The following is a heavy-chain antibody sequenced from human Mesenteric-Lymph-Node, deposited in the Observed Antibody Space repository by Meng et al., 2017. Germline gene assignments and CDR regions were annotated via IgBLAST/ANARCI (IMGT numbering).Heavy chain of an antibody. CDR2: IYTSGST. CDR3: ARGYLWFGN. CDR1: GGSISSYY. Sequence: QVQLQQRGSRLLQPSDTLSLTCTVAGGSISSYYWSWIRQPAGKGLEWIGRIYTSGSTNYNPSLKSRVTMSVDTSKNQFSLKLSSVTAADTAVYYCARGYLWFGNWGQGTLVTVSS. V-gene: IGHV4-59*10. D-gene: IGHD3-10*01. J-gene: IGHJ4*02.